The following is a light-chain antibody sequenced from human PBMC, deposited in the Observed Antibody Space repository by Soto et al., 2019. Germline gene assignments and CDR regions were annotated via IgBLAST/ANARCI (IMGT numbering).Light chain of an antibody. J-gene: IGKJ5*01. Sequence: DIQVKISLSAVSASVKDRVTITCRASQGISSWLAWYQQKPGKAPKLLIYAASSLQSGVPSRLSGSGSGTDFTLTISSLQPEDFATYYSQHAFSFPITFGEGTRLEIK. CDR3: QHAFSFPIT. CDR1: QGISSW. V-gene: IGKV1-12*01. CDR2: AAS.